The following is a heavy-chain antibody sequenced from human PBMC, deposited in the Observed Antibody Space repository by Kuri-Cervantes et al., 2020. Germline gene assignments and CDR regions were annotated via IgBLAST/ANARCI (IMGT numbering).Heavy chain of an antibody. V-gene: IGHV3-21*01. Sequence: GESLKISCAASGFTFSSYAMSWVRQAPGKGLEWVSSISSSSSYIYYADSVKGRFTISRDNAKNSLYLQMNSLRAEDTAVYYCARDYSSSWYTPPIYYYYGMDVWGQGTTVTVSS. CDR3: ARDYSSSWYTPPIYYYYGMDV. CDR1: GFTFSSYA. D-gene: IGHD6-13*01. CDR2: ISSSSSYI. J-gene: IGHJ6*02.